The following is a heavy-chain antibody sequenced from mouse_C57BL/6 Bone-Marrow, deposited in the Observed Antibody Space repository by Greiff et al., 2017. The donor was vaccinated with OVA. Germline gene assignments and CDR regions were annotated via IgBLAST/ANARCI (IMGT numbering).Heavy chain of an antibody. CDR1: GFTFSDYG. V-gene: IGHV5-17*01. J-gene: IGHJ1*03. D-gene: IGHD1-1*01. Sequence: EVMLVESGGGLVKPGGSLKLSCAASGFTFSDYGMHWVRQAPEKGLEWVAYISSGSSTIYYADTVKGRFTISRDNAKNTLFLQMTSLRSEDTAMYYCARMGYYYWYFDVWGTGTTVTVSS. CDR3: ARMGYYYWYFDV. CDR2: ISSGSSTI.